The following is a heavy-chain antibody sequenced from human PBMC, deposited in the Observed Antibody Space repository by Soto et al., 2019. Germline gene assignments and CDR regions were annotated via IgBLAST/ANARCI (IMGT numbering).Heavy chain of an antibody. Sequence: GGSLRLSCATSGFKFDDYSMHWVRQTRGMGLEWVCLISWDGRRTNYADSVRGRFTISRDSSKNSLYLQMNRLRSEDTALYYCTTAHYGDYNNWFDAWGHGTLVTVSS. V-gene: IGHV3-43*01. CDR2: ISWDGRRT. CDR1: GFKFDDYS. D-gene: IGHD4-17*01. J-gene: IGHJ5*01. CDR3: TTAHYGDYNNWFDA.